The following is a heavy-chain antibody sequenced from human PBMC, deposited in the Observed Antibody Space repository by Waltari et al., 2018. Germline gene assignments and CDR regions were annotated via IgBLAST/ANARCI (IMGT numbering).Heavy chain of an antibody. V-gene: IGHV4-30-4*08. D-gene: IGHD4-4*01. J-gene: IGHJ5*02. CDR1: GGSVSSGDYY. CDR3: ARVTVTSESWFAP. CDR2: IYYTGKS. Sequence: QLQLQESGPGLVKPSQTLSLTCSASGGSVSSGDYYWCWIRQPPGKGLEWIGYIYYTGKSYYSPSLKTRVTFSVDTYKNQFSLTLNSATAADTAVYFCARVTVTSESWFAPWGQGTLVTVSS.